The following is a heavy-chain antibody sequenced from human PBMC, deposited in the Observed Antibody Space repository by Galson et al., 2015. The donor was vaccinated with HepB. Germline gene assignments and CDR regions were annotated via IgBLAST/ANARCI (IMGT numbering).Heavy chain of an antibody. D-gene: IGHD6-19*01. Sequence: SLRLSCAASGFTFSSYGMHWVRQAPGKGLEWVAVISYDGSNKYYADSVKGRFTISRDNSKNTLYLQMNSLRAEDTAVYYCAKDPGRVGANSSGWYRSYYYYGMDVWGQGTTVTVSS. CDR2: ISYDGSNK. V-gene: IGHV3-30*18. CDR1: GFTFSSYG. CDR3: AKDPGRVGANSSGWYRSYYYYGMDV. J-gene: IGHJ6*02.